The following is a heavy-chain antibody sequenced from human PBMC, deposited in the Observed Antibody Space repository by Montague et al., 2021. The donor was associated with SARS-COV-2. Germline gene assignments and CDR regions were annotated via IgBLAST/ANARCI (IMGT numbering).Heavy chain of an antibody. CDR2: IYYRGAS. CDR3: ARRVTRGAFDV. D-gene: IGHD1-1*01. V-gene: IGHV4-39*01. CDR1: GGSITSSTYY. J-gene: IGHJ3*01. Sequence: SETLSLTCIVSGGSITSSTYYWAWIRQPPGKGLEWIATIYYRGASWSDPSLRSRVTISADTSRNQFNLKRTSVTAADMGLYYCARRVTRGAFDVWGQGTMVTVSS.